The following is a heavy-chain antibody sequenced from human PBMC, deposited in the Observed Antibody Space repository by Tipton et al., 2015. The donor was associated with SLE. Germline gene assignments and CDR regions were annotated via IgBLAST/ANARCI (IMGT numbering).Heavy chain of an antibody. Sequence: SLTCTVSGASISSTDYYWGCIRQPPGAGLEWIGTIFYSGRTYYNPSLKSRVTISVDTSKNQFSLKLSSVTAADTAVYYCARVDSGGGDVLLDYWGQGTLVTVSS. D-gene: IGHD3-10*01. CDR1: GASISSTDYY. CDR2: IFYSGRT. J-gene: IGHJ4*02. V-gene: IGHV4-39*07. CDR3: ARVDSGGGDVLLDY.